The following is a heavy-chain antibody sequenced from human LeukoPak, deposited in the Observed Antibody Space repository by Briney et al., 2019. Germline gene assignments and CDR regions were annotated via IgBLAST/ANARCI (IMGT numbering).Heavy chain of an antibody. V-gene: IGHV3-21*01. D-gene: IGHD2-2*01. J-gene: IGHJ3*02. Sequence: GGSLRLSCAASGFTFSSYSMNWVRQAPGKGLEWVSSISSSSSYIYYADSVKGRFTISRDNAKNSLYLQMNSLRVEDTAVYYCARDGSGYCSSTSCYGVGTFDIWGQGTMVTVSS. CDR3: ARDGSGYCSSTSCYGVGTFDI. CDR2: ISSSSSYI. CDR1: GFTFSSYS.